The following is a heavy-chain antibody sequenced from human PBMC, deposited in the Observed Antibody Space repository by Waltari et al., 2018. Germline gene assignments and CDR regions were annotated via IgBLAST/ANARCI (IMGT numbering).Heavy chain of an antibody. J-gene: IGHJ6*02. V-gene: IGHV1-18*01. CDR2: ISAYNGNT. CDR1: GYTFTSYG. D-gene: IGHD3-22*01. CDR3: ARASSGYYYYYYGMDV. Sequence: QVQLVQSGAEVKKPGASVKVSCKASGYTFTSYGISWVRQAPGQGLEWMGWISAYNGNTNYAQKLQGRVTMTTDTSTSTAYMELSSLRSDDTAVYYCARASSGYYYYYYGMDVWGQGTTVTVSS.